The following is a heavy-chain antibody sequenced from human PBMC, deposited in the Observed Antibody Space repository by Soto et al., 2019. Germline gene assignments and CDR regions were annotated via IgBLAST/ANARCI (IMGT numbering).Heavy chain of an antibody. CDR3: ARKAEDYYYGMDV. V-gene: IGHV3-30-3*01. J-gene: IGHJ6*02. CDR1: GFTFSSYA. CDR2: ISYDGSNK. Sequence: GGSLRLSCAASGFTFSSYAMHWVRQAPGKGLEWVAVISYDGSNKYYADSVKGRFTISRDNSKNTLYLQMNSLRAEDTAVYYGARKAEDYYYGMDVWGQGTTVTFSS.